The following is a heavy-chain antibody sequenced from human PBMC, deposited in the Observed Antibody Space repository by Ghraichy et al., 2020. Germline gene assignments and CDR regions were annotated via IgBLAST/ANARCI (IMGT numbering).Heavy chain of an antibody. CDR1: GFTFSSYS. V-gene: IGHV3-48*02. D-gene: IGHD2-21*01. Sequence: GGSLRLSCAASGFTFSSYSMNWVRQAPGKGLEWISYISSSSSTIYYPDSVKGRFTISRDNAKNSLYLQMNSLRDEGTAVYYCASSIIAFDMWGLGTMVTVSS. CDR3: ASSIIAFDM. J-gene: IGHJ3*02. CDR2: ISSSSSTI.